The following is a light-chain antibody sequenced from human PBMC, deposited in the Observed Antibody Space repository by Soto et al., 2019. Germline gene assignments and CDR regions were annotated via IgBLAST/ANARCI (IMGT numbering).Light chain of an antibody. J-gene: IGKJ5*01. CDR2: DAS. CDR1: LSVSVC. CDR3: QQRSNWPS. V-gene: IGKV3-11*01. Sequence: VVFTQSPAILSLSLRERATLSCRTSLSVSVCLDWYQQKPVQAPMLLISDASNRATGIPARFSGSGSGTDFTLTISSLEPEDFAVYYCQQRSNWPSFGQGTRLETK.